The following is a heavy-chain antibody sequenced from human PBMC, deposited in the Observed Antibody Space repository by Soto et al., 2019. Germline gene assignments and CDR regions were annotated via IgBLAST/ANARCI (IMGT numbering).Heavy chain of an antibody. D-gene: IGHD6-19*01. CDR1: GFTFDDYG. J-gene: IGHJ3*02. Sequence: VQLVESGGGLVQAGRSLRLSCAASGFTFDDYGMHWVRQAPGKGLEWVSGINWNSGSIGYADSVKGRFIISRDNAKNSPYLQMNSLRTEDTALYYCTKTRHSSGWYGAFDIWGQGTMVTVSS. CDR3: TKTRHSSGWYGAFDI. V-gene: IGHV3-9*01. CDR2: INWNSGSI.